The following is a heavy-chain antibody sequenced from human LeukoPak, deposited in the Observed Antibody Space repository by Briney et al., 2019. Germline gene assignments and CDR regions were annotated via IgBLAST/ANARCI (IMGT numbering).Heavy chain of an antibody. CDR2: INHSGST. V-gene: IGHV4-34*01. J-gene: IGHJ5*02. D-gene: IGHD2-21*01. CDR3: ARAVYSRWFAP. Sequence: SETLSLTCAVYGGSFSGYCWSWISQPPGKGLGWIGEINHSGSTNYNPSLQRRATTSDHPSNHQFPLQRSALTAADTAVYYCARAVYSRWFAPWGQGTLDTVSS. CDR1: GGSFSGYC.